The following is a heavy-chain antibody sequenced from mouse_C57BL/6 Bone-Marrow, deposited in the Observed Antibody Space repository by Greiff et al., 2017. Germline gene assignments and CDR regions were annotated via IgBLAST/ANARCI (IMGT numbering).Heavy chain of an antibody. V-gene: IGHV2-5*01. J-gene: IGHJ1*03. CDR2: IWRGGST. Sequence: QVQLQQSGPGLVQPSQSLSITCTVSGFSLTSYGVHWVRQSPGKGLEWLGVIWRGGSTDYNAAFMSRLGITKDNSKSQVFFKMNSLQADATAIYYCAKTFYGNYWYFDVWGTGTTVTVSA. CDR3: AKTFYGNYWYFDV. CDR1: GFSLTSYG. D-gene: IGHD2-10*01.